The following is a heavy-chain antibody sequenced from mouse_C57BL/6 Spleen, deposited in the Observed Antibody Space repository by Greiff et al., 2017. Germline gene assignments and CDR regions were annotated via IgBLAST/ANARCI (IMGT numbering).Heavy chain of an antibody. V-gene: IGHV3-6*01. CDR2: ISYDGSN. CDR3: ARTTTVVAHFYY. J-gene: IGHJ2*01. CDR1: GYSITSGYY. Sequence: EVRLQELGPGLVKLSQSLSLTCSVTGYSITSGYYWNWIRQFPGNKLEWMGYISYDGSNNYNPSLKNRISITRDTSKNQFVLKLNSVTTEDTATYYCARTTTVVAHFYYWGQGTTLTVSS. D-gene: IGHD1-1*01.